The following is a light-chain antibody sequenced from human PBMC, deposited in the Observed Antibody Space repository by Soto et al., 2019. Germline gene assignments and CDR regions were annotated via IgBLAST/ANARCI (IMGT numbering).Light chain of an antibody. CDR3: QQYDKWPHT. CDR2: YAS. Sequence: EVVMTQSPATLSVSPGERATLSCRASQNLSSNLAWYQQQPGQAPRLLIFYASTRATGIPARFSGSGSGTDFTLTISSLQSEDFAVYFCQQYDKWPHTFGQGTKLEIK. J-gene: IGKJ2*01. CDR1: QNLSSN. V-gene: IGKV3-15*01.